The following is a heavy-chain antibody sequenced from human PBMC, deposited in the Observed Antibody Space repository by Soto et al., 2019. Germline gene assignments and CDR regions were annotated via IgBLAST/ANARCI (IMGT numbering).Heavy chain of an antibody. CDR2: IYHSGST. D-gene: IGHD3-22*01. J-gene: IGHJ3*02. V-gene: IGHV4-4*02. CDR3: ARYYYDSSGSDAFDI. CDR1: GGSISSSNW. Sequence: SETLSLTCAVSGGSISSSNWWSWVRQPPGKGLEWIGEIYHSGSTNYNPSLKSRVTISVDKSKNQFSLKLSSVTAADTAVYYCARYYYDSSGSDAFDIWGQGTMVTVSS.